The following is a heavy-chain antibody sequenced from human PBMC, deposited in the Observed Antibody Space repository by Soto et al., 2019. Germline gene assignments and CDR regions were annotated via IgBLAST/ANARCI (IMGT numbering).Heavy chain of an antibody. J-gene: IGHJ4*02. V-gene: IGHV4-59*13. D-gene: IGHD3-16*01. Sequence: SETLSLTCTVSAASFSKYYWTWIRQPPGKGLEWIGYIYFNGNTNYNPSLKRRVTISVDTSKKQISLNLTSVTDADTAVYFCASLTFGGGVLAHWGQGTLVTVSS. CDR3: ASLTFGGGVLAH. CDR1: AASFSKYY. CDR2: IYFNGNT.